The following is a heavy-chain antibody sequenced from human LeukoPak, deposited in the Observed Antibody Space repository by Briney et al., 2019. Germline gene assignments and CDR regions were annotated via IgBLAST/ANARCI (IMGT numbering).Heavy chain of an antibody. CDR3: SMELLRDYYYGMDV. J-gene: IGHJ6*04. CDR2: ISYDGSNK. Sequence: GGSLRLSCAASGFTFSSYGMHWVRQAPGKGLGWVAVISYDGSNKYYADSVKGRFTISRDNSKNTLYLQMNSLRAEDTAVYYCSMELLRDYYYGMDVWGKGTTVTVSS. V-gene: IGHV3-30*03. D-gene: IGHD2-15*01. CDR1: GFTFSSYG.